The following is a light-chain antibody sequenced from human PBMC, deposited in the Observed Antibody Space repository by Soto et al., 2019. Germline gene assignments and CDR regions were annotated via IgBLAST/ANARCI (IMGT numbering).Light chain of an antibody. CDR2: DAS. CDR3: QQYNTYSWT. J-gene: IGKJ1*01. CDR1: QSIGSW. V-gene: IGKV1-5*01. Sequence: DIQMTQSPSTLSASVGDRVTITCRASQSIGSWLAWYQQISGRAPNLLIYDASSLQSGAPSRFSGSGSGTEFTLTISSLQPDDFATYYCQQYNTYSWTFGQGTKVDI.